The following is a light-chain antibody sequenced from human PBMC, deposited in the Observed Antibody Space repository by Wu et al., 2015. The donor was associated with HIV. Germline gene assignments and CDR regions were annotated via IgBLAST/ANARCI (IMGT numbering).Light chain of an antibody. CDR1: QRISSN. Sequence: EVVMTQSPATLSVFPGERATLSCRASQRISSNLAWYQQKLGQAPRLLIYGGSSRATGIPDRFSGRGSGTDFTLTISRLEPEDFAVYYCQLYGTSPQVTFGGGTEGRDQT. J-gene: IGKJ4*01. CDR2: GGS. V-gene: IGKV3-20*01. CDR3: QLYGTSPQVT.